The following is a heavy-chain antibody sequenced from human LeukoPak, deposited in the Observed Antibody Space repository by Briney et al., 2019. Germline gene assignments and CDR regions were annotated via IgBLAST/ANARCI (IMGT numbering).Heavy chain of an antibody. J-gene: IGHJ4*02. V-gene: IGHV3-30-3*01. CDR2: ISYDGSNE. Sequence: PGGSLRLSCAPSGFTLTRYAMHWVRQAPGKGLEWVAVISYDGSNEYYADSVKGRFTISRDSSENTLYLQMNSLRVEETAVYYWARMGCYSSGPFSYLDYWGQGTLVTVSS. D-gene: IGHD2-2*02. CDR1: GFTLTRYA. CDR3: ARMGCYSSGPFSYLDY.